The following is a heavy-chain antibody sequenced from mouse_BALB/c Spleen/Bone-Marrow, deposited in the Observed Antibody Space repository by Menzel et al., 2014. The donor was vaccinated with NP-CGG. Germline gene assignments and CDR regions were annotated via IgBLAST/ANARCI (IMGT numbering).Heavy chain of an antibody. J-gene: IGHJ2*01. CDR2: IHYSGST. D-gene: IGHD1-1*01. Sequence: VQLQQPGPDLVKPSQSLSLTCTVTGYSITSGYSWHWIRQFPGNKLEWMGYIHYSGSTHYNPSLKSRISITRDTSKNQFFLQSNSVTTEDTATYYCARDGSLYYFDYWGQGTTLTVSS. V-gene: IGHV3-1*02. CDR1: GYSITSGYS. CDR3: ARDGSLYYFDY.